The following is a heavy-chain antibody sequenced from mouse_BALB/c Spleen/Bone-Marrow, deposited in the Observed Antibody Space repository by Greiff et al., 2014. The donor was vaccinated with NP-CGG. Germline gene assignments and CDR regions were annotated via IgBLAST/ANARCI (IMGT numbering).Heavy chain of an antibody. CDR3: ARVYLWYFDV. V-gene: IGHV2-9*02. J-gene: IGHJ1*01. D-gene: IGHD2-3*01. CDR2: TWAGGST. Sequence: QVQLKESGPGLVAPSQSLSITCTVSGFSLTSYGVHWVRQPPGKGLEWLGVTWAGGSTNYNSALMSRLSISKDNSKSQVFLKMNSLQTDDTAMYYCARVYLWYFDVWGAGTTVTVSS. CDR1: GFSLTSYG.